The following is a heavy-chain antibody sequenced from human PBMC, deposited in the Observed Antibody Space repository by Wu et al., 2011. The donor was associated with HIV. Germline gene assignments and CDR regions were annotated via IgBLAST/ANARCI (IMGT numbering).Heavy chain of an antibody. CDR3: ARTKWGNYDYVWGSFEY. Sequence: QVQLVQSGAEVKKPGASVKVSCKASGYSFSDYYMHWVRQAPGQGLEWMGWINPNSGDTNYTQKFQGRVTMTRDTSISAAYMELRRLRSDDTAVYYCARTKWGNYDYVWGSFEYWGQGTLVTVSS. CDR1: GYSFSDYY. V-gene: IGHV1-2*02. CDR2: INPNSGDT. D-gene: IGHD3-16*01. J-gene: IGHJ4*02.